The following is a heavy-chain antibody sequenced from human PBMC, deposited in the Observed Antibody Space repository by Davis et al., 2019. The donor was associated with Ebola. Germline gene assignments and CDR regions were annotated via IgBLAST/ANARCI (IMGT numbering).Heavy chain of an antibody. J-gene: IGHJ1*01. CDR1: GFTFSSYG. V-gene: IGHV3-30*02. D-gene: IGHD4-17*01. Sequence: GGSLRLSCAASGFTFSSYGMHWVRQAPGKGLEWVAVIWYDGSNKYYADSVKGRFTISRDNSKNTLYLQMNSLRAEDTAVYYCAKDYSHDYGDRLQHWGQGTLVTVSS. CDR3: AKDYSHDYGDRLQH. CDR2: IWYDGSNK.